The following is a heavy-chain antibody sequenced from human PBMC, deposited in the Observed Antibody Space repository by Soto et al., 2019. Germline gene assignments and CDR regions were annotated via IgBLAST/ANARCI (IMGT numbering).Heavy chain of an antibody. D-gene: IGHD3-22*01. CDR1: GGSFSGYY. CDR3: ARGLVYYDSSQGY. CDR2: INHSGST. J-gene: IGHJ4*02. V-gene: IGHV4-34*01. Sequence: QVQLQQWGAGLLKPSETLTLTCAVYGGSFSGYYWSWIRQPPGKGLEWIGEINHSGSTNYNPSLKSRVTISVDTSKNQFSLKLSSVTAADTAVYYCARGLVYYDSSQGYWGQGTLVTVSS.